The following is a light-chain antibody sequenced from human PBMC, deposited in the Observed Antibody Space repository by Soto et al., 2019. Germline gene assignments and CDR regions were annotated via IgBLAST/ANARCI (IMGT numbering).Light chain of an antibody. J-gene: IGLJ2*01. V-gene: IGLV2-11*01. CDR3: CSYAGIYTWV. Sequence: QSVLTQPRSVSGSPGQSVTISCTGTNSDVGAYNYVSWYQQHPGKAPKLMIYDVTKRPSGVPDRFSGSKSGNTASLTISGLQADDEADYYCCSYAGIYTWVFGGGTKLTVL. CDR2: DVT. CDR1: NSDVGAYNY.